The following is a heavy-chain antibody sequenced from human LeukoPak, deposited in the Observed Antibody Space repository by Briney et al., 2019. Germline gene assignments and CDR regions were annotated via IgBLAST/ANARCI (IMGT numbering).Heavy chain of an antibody. J-gene: IGHJ4*02. D-gene: IGHD3-3*01. V-gene: IGHV4-39*01. CDR2: IYYSGST. CDR1: GGSISSSSYY. CDR3: AILDGDDY. Sequence: SETLSLTCTVSGGSISSSSYYWGWIRQPPGKGLEWIGSIYYSGSTYYNPSLKSRVTISVDTSKNQFSLKLSSVTAADTAVYYCAILDGDDYWGRGTLVTVSS.